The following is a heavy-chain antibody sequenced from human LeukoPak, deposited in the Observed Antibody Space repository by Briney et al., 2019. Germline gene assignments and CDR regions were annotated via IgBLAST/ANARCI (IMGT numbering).Heavy chain of an antibody. CDR1: GFTLSDYD. V-gene: IGHV3-21*01. CDR3: ARADCSSSTCYLRRSWFDP. J-gene: IGHJ5*02. D-gene: IGHD2-2*01. CDR2: ISTSSRYI. Sequence: GGSLRLFCAASGFTLSDYDMNWVRQAPGKGLEWVSSISTSSRYIYYKDSVRGRFTISRDDAKNSLYLEMNSLRAEDTAVYYCARADCSSSTCYLRRSWFDPWGQGTLVTVSS.